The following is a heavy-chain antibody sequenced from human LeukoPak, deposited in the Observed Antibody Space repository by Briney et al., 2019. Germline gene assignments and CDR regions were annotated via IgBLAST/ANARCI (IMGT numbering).Heavy chain of an antibody. J-gene: IGHJ4*02. CDR3: STFRWQYHSSGYDY. Sequence: GGSLRLSCAASGFTFSQAWMSWVRQATGKGLEWLGRIKSNADGGTTDYAAPVQGRITISRDDSQNTMYLQLDSLKAEDTAVYYCSTFRWQYHSSGYDYWGQGTLVAVSS. CDR2: IKSNADGGTT. D-gene: IGHD3-22*01. V-gene: IGHV3-15*01. CDR1: GFTFSQAW.